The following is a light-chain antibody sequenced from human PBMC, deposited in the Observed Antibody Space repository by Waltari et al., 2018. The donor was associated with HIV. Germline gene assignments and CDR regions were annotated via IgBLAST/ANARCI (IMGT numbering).Light chain of an antibody. J-gene: IGLJ3*02. Sequence: QSVLTQPPSLSAAPGPKVTISCSGSASNLGKKYVSWYQQPPEKAPKLIIYDNNKRPSGIPDRFSGSKSGTSATLAITGLRTGDEADYYCGTWDSGVSAGVFGGGTKLTVL. CDR3: GTWDSGVSAGV. CDR2: DNN. CDR1: ASNLGKKY. V-gene: IGLV1-51*01.